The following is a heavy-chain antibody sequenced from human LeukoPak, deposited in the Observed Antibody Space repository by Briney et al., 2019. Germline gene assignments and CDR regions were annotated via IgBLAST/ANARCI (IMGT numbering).Heavy chain of an antibody. Sequence: GSLRLSRAASGFTFSSYGMHWVRQAPGKGLEWVAFIRYDGSNKYYADSVKGRFTISRDNSKNTLYLQMNSLRAEDTAVYYCAKDRGSAIKQYYFDYWGQGTLVTVSS. V-gene: IGHV3-30*02. D-gene: IGHD3-10*01. CDR1: GFTFSSYG. CDR2: IRYDGSNK. J-gene: IGHJ4*02. CDR3: AKDRGSAIKQYYFDY.